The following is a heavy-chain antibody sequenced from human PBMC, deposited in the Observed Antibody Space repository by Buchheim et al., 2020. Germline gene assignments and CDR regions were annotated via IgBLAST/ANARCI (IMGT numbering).Heavy chain of an antibody. J-gene: IGHJ4*02. CDR2: KSFDGSNE. Sequence: QVQLVESGGGVVQPGRSLRLSCAASGFTFRYSGMHWVRQAPGKGLEWVASKSFDGSNEYYADSVKGRFTISRDNSKNMLYLQMNSLKTEDTAVYYCANSWSQHSMFDYWGQGTL. V-gene: IGHV3-30*18. D-gene: IGHD3-10*02. CDR3: ANSWSQHSMFDY. CDR1: GFTFRYSG.